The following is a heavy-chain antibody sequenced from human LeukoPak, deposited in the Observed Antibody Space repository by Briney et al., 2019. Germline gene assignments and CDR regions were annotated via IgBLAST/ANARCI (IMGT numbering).Heavy chain of an antibody. Sequence: SETLSLTCAVYGGSFSGHYWSWIRQPPGKGLEWIGEINHSGSTNYNPSLKSRVTISVDTSKNQFSLKLSSVTAADTAVYYCARGTPTLAIAAAGTKVVWFDPWGQGTLVTVSS. CDR3: ARGTPTLAIAAAGTKVVWFDP. J-gene: IGHJ5*02. CDR2: INHSGST. CDR1: GGSFSGHY. D-gene: IGHD6-13*01. V-gene: IGHV4-34*01.